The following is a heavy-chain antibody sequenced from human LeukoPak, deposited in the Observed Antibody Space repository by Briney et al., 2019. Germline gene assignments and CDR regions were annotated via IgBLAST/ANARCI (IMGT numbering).Heavy chain of an antibody. V-gene: IGHV4-31*03. J-gene: IGHJ4*02. Sequence: SQTLSLTCTVSGVSISSGGYYWSWIRQHPGKGLEWIGYIYYSGSTYYNPSLKSRVTISVDTSKNQFSLKLSSVTAADTAVYYCARENWNYFDYWGQGTLVTVSS. CDR3: ARENWNYFDY. CDR1: GVSISSGGYY. D-gene: IGHD1-1*01. CDR2: IYYSGST.